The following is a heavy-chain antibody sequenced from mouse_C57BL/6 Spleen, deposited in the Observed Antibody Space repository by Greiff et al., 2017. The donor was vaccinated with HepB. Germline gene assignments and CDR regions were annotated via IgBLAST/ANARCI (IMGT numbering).Heavy chain of an antibody. CDR1: GYSITSGYY. CDR3: ARNYSNFDY. J-gene: IGHJ2*01. D-gene: IGHD2-5*01. Sequence: ESGPGLVKPSQSLSLTCSVTGYSITSGYYWNWIRQFPGNKLEWMGYISYDGSNNYNPSLKNRISITRDTSKNQFFLKLNTVTTQDTATYYSARNYSNFDYWGPGTTLTVSS. V-gene: IGHV3-6*01. CDR2: ISYDGSN.